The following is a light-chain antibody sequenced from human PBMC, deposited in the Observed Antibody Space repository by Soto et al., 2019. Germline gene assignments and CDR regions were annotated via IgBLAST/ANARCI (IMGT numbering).Light chain of an antibody. J-gene: IGKJ2*01. CDR2: WAS. Sequence: DIVMTQSPDSLAVSLGERATINCKSSQSVLYSSNNKNYLAWYQQRPGQPPKLLIYWASNLESGVPDRLSGSGSGTDSTLAITIQQAEDDAVYNCQQYGSTPPTFGQGTKLEIK. CDR3: QQYGSTPPT. CDR1: QSVLYSSNNKNY. V-gene: IGKV4-1*01.